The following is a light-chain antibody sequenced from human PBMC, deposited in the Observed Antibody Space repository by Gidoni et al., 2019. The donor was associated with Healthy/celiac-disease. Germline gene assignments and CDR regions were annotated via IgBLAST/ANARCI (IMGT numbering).Light chain of an antibody. CDR2: AAS. CDR3: QQINSYPIT. J-gene: IGKJ5*01. Sequence: DIQLTQSPSFLSASVGDRVTITCRASQGISSYLAWYQQKPGKAPKLLIYAASTLQSGVPSRFSGSGSGTEFTLTISSLQPEDFATYYCQQINSYPITFXQXTRLEIK. CDR1: QGISSY. V-gene: IGKV1-9*01.